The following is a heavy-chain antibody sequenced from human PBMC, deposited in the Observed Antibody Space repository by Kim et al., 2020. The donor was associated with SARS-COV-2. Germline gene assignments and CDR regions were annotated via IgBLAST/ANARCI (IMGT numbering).Heavy chain of an antibody. D-gene: IGHD3-10*01. V-gene: IGHV3-30*01. Sequence: KGRFTISRDNSKNTLYLQMNSLRAEDTAVYYCARGNNYGSGSTSGGMDVWGQGTTVTVSS. J-gene: IGHJ6*02. CDR3: ARGNNYGSGSTSGGMDV.